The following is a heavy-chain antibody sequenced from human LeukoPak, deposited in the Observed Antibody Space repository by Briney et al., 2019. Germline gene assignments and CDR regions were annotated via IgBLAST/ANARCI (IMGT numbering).Heavy chain of an antibody. Sequence: GGSLRLSCAASGFTFDDYAMHWVRQAPGKGLEWVSGISWNSGSIGYADSVKGRFTISRDNAKNSLYLQMNSLRAEDTALYYCAKPVVTANWYFDLWGRGTLVTVSS. CDR2: ISWNSGSI. V-gene: IGHV3-9*01. CDR3: AKPVVTANWYFDL. D-gene: IGHD2-21*02. J-gene: IGHJ2*01. CDR1: GFTFDDYA.